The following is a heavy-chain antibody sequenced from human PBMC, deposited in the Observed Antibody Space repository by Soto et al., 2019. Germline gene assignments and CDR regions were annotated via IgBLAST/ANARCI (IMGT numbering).Heavy chain of an antibody. Sequence: EVQLVETGGGLIQPGGSLSLSCAASGFAVSNSYMSWVRLAPGKGLEWVSVIYADGTTHSADSVRGRFTISRDSSRNTVYLQMNNLRAEDTAVYYCARDWNGDSVIEHWGQGALVTISS. CDR3: ARDWNGDSVIEH. CDR2: IYADGTT. V-gene: IGHV3-53*02. D-gene: IGHD4-17*01. CDR1: GFAVSNSY. J-gene: IGHJ1*01.